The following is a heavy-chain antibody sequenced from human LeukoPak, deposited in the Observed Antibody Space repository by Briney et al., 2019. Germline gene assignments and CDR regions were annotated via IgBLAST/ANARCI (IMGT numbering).Heavy chain of an antibody. D-gene: IGHD2-2*02. CDR1: GFTFSSYA. J-gene: IGHJ4*02. Sequence: PGGSLRLSCAASGFTFSSYAMHWVHQAPGKGLERVAVISYDGSNKYHADSVKGRFTISRDNSKNTLYLQMNSLRAEDTAVYYCARGKGQLLYLIFDYWGQGTLVTVSS. CDR2: ISYDGSNK. V-gene: IGHV3-30*01. CDR3: ARGKGQLLYLIFDY.